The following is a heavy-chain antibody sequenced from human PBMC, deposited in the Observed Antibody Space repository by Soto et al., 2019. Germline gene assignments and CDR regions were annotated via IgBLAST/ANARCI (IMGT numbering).Heavy chain of an antibody. Sequence: EVQMLESGGGLVQPGGSLRLSCAASGSTFSSYAMSWVRQAPGKGLEWVSAISGSGGSTYYADSVKGRFTISRDNSKNTLYLQMNSLRAEDTAVYYCAKDLNPIVEDCSGWYRAFDYWGQGTLVTVSS. CDR1: GSTFSSYA. CDR2: ISGSGGST. V-gene: IGHV3-23*01. CDR3: AKDLNPIVEDCSGWYRAFDY. J-gene: IGHJ4*02. D-gene: IGHD6-19*01.